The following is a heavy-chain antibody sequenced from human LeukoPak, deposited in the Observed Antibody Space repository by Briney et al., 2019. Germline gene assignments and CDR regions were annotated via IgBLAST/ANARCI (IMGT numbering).Heavy chain of an antibody. CDR3: ARDNSAQGDDY. D-gene: IGHD4-11*01. CDR2: MSPYNGNT. Sequence: ASVKVSCKASGYTFTSYYMHWVRQAPGQGLEWMGWMSPYNGNTKYAQKVQHRVTMTTDTSTSTAYMELRSLRSDDTAVYYCARDNSAQGDDYWGQGTLVTVSP. CDR1: GYTFTSYY. J-gene: IGHJ4*02. V-gene: IGHV1-18*04.